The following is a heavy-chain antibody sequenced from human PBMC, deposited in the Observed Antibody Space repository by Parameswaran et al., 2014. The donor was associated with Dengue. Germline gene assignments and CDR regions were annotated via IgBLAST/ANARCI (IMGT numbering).Heavy chain of an antibody. CDR3: AREGRITIFGVVYYYMDV. J-gene: IGHJ6*03. Sequence: TLSLTCTVSGGSISSGDYYWSWIRQPPGKGLEWIGYIYYSGSTYYNPSLKSRVTISVDTSKNQFSLKLSSVTAADTAVYYCAREGRITIFGVVYYYMDVWAKGQWSPSP. CDR2: IYYSGST. V-gene: IGHV4-30-4*01. D-gene: IGHD3-3*01. CDR1: GGSISSGDYY.